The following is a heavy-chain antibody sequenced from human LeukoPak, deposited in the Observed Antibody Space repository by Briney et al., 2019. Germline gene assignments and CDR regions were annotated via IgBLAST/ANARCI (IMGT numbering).Heavy chain of an antibody. V-gene: IGHV4-38-2*01. Sequence: SETLSLTCDVSGYSINRGNIWGWIRQPPGKGLEWIGSIYRTGTTYYHPSLESRVTISVDTSKNQFSLKLSSVAAADTAVYYCARGLGGRLYYYYYYYMDVWGKGTTVTVSS. CDR2: IYRTGTT. CDR3: ARGLGGRLYYYYYYYMDV. CDR1: GYSINRGNI. J-gene: IGHJ6*03. D-gene: IGHD2-15*01.